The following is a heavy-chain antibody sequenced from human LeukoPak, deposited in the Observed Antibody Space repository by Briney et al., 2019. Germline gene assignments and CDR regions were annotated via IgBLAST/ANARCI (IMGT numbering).Heavy chain of an antibody. D-gene: IGHD1-26*01. J-gene: IGHJ4*02. CDR1: GLSFSSHA. V-gene: IGHV3-23*01. Sequence: PGGSLRLSCVASGLSFSSHAMTWVRQTPGKGLEWVSGITCSGGSTYHAESVKGRFTISRDNSKNTLYLQMNNLRAEDTALYYCASRPASETYFAVFDYWGQGTLVTVSS. CDR3: ASRPASETYFAVFDY. CDR2: ITCSGGST.